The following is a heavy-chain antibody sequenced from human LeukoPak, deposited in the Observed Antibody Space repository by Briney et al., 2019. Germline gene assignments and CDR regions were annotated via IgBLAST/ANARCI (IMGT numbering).Heavy chain of an antibody. J-gene: IGHJ5*02. CDR1: GYSISSGYY. CDR3: ARDRRPPYCTRTDCRYLDP. V-gene: IGHV4-38-2*02. D-gene: IGHD2-8*01. Sequence: PSETLSLTCTVSGYSISSGYYWGWIRQPPGKGLEWIGSIYQSGTTYYNPSLKSRVTISVDTSRNQFSLKLSSVTAADTAVYYCARDRRPPYCTRTDCRYLDPWGQGTLVTVSS. CDR2: IYQSGTT.